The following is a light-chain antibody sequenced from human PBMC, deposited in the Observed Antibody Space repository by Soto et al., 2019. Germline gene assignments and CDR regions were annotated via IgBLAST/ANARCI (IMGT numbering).Light chain of an antibody. V-gene: IGKV3D-15*01. CDR2: GAS. CDR3: QQYESWPLT. CDR1: QNVNNN. J-gene: IGKJ4*01. Sequence: EIVMTQSPATLSVSPREKATLSCRASQNVNNNLAWYQQRPGQAPRLLIYGASTRATDIPARFSGTGSGTEFTLTISSLQSEDLAVYHCQQYESWPLTFGGGTKVDIK.